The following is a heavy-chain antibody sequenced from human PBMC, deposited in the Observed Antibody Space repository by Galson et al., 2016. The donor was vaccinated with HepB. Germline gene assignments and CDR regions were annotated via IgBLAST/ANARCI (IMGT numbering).Heavy chain of an antibody. V-gene: IGHV4-61*08. J-gene: IGHJ4*02. Sequence: SETLSLTCTVSGGSVIDEDYYWSWIRQPPGKGLEWIGYISYRGSTHYNPSLKSRVTISVDTSKNQFSLKLSSVTAADTAVFYCARARWRYYLDYWGQGTLVTVSS. CDR3: ARARWRYYLDY. D-gene: IGHD3-3*01. CDR2: ISYRGST. CDR1: GGSVIDEDYY.